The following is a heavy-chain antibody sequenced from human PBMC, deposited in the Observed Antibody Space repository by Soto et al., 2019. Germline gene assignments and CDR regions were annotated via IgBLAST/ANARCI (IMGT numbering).Heavy chain of an antibody. J-gene: IGHJ4*02. CDR2: ISHSGST. CDR3: ARGGWGDRSPFY. CDR1: GGSFSDYY. D-gene: IGHD2-21*02. V-gene: IGHV4-34*01. Sequence: QVQLQQWGAGLLKPSETLSLTCGVYGGSFSDYYWSCIRQPPGKGLEWIGEISHSGSTDYNLSLTSRVAMSVDTSKRQFSLTLSSVTAADTAVYYCARGGWGDRSPFYCGQGNLVTVSS.